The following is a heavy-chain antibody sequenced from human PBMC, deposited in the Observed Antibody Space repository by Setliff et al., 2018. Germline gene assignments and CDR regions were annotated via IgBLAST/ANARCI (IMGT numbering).Heavy chain of an antibody. V-gene: IGHV3-30*04. J-gene: IGHJ3*02. CDR2: ISFDGSNE. D-gene: IGHD3-22*01. CDR1: GFTFSRYA. CDR3: ARCYDSSGPGAFDI. Sequence: PGGSLRLSCAASGFTFSRYALHWVRQAPGKGLEWVALISFDGSNEHYADSVKGRFTISRDNSINTVYLQMNSLRREDTAVYYCARCYDSSGPGAFDIWGQGTMVTVSS.